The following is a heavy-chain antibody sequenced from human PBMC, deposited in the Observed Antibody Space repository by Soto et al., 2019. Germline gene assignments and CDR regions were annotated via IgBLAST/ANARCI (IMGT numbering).Heavy chain of an antibody. CDR3: ARRGGSSLDS. Sequence: EVQLVESGGGLVQPGGSLRLSCAASGFTFSSYSMNWVRQAPGKGLEWVSYISSGSSTIYYADSVKGRFTISRDNAKNSLYLQMNSLSAEDTAVYYCARRGGSSLDSWGQGTLVTVSS. V-gene: IGHV3-48*01. CDR2: ISSGSSTI. D-gene: IGHD1-26*01. CDR1: GFTFSSYS. J-gene: IGHJ4*02.